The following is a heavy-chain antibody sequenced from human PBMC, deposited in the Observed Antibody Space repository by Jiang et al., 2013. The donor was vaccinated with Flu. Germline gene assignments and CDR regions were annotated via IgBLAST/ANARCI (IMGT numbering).Heavy chain of an antibody. CDR3: ARVDCSGGSCYHIDY. V-gene: IGHV1-46*01. CDR2: INPNDRST. Sequence: SGAEVKKPGASVMVSCKASGYIFTRYFVQWVRLAPGQGLEWMGIINPNDRSTSYAQKFQGRVTMTRDTSTSTIYMELRSLRSEDTAVYYCARVDCSGGSCYHIDYWGQGTLVTVSS. J-gene: IGHJ4*02. CDR1: GYIFTRYF. D-gene: IGHD2-15*01.